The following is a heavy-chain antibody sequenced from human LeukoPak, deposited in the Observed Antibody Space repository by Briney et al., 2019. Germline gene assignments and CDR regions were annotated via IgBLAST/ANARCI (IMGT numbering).Heavy chain of an antibody. J-gene: IGHJ4*02. V-gene: IGHV3-30*03. D-gene: IGHD4-17*01. CDR1: GFTFTNFA. CDR3: ASENDYGDLHVDY. Sequence: GGSLRLSCAASGFTFTNFAMHWVRQAPGKGLEWVTVISDDGNNKYFADSVKGRFTISRDNSKNTLYLQMNSLRAEDTAVYYCASENDYGDLHVDYWGQGTLVTVSS. CDR2: ISDDGNNK.